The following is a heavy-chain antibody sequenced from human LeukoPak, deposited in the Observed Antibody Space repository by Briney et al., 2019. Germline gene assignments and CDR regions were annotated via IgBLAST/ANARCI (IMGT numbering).Heavy chain of an antibody. CDR3: ARSLWFGESFPFDY. D-gene: IGHD3-10*01. V-gene: IGHV4-59*01. CDR1: GGPISSYY. CDR2: IYYSGST. Sequence: SETLSLTCAVYGGPISSYYWSWIRQPPGKGLEWIGYIYYSGSTNYNPSLKSRVTISVDTSKNQFSLKLSSVTAADTAVYYCARSLWFGESFPFDYWGQGTLVTVSS. J-gene: IGHJ4*02.